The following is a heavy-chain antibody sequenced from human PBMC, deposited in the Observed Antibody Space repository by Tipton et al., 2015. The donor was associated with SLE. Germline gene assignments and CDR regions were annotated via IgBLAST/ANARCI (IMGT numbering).Heavy chain of an antibody. CDR3: ARRYNWNYKDYFDY. CDR1: GGSINGQF. V-gene: IGHV4-59*11. D-gene: IGHD1-7*01. J-gene: IGHJ4*02. Sequence: TLSLTCTVSGGSINGQFWSWIRQPPGKGLEWIAYIYYSGSTQYNPSLKSRVTISVDTSKNQFSLEVRSVTAADTAVYYCARRYNWNYKDYFDYWGQGTPVTVSS. CDR2: IYYSGST.